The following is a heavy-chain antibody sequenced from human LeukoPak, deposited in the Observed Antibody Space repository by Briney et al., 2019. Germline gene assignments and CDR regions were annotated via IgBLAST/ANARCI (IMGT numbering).Heavy chain of an antibody. D-gene: IGHD3-10*01. CDR2: INPNSGGT. V-gene: IGHV1-2*02. CDR3: ARVKDGSGSYYNAPFDY. J-gene: IGHJ4*02. CDR1: GYTFTGYY. Sequence: ASVKVSCKASGYTFTGYYIHWVRQAPGQGLEWMGWINPNSGGTNYAQKFQGRVTMTRDTSISTAYMELSSLRSEDTAVYYCARVKDGSGSYYNAPFDYWGQGTLVTVSS.